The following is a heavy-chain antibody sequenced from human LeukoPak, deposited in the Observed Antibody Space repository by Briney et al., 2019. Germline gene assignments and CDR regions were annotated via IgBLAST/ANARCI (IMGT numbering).Heavy chain of an antibody. Sequence: GTLRLSCAAPGFTFDDYGMSWVRQPPGKGLEWVSGINWNGGSTGYADSVKGRFTISRDNAKNSLYLQMNSLRAEDTALYYCARRGVAVAGTGVDYWCQGTLVTVSS. D-gene: IGHD6-19*01. V-gene: IGHV3-20*04. CDR2: INWNGGST. CDR1: GFTFDDYG. CDR3: ARRGVAVAGTGVDY. J-gene: IGHJ4*02.